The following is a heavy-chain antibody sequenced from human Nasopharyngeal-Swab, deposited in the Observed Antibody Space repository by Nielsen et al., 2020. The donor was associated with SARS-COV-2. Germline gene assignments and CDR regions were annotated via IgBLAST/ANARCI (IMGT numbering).Heavy chain of an antibody. CDR2: INAGNGNT. Sequence: WVRQAPGQRLEWMGWINAGNGNTKYSQKFQGRVTITRDTSASTAYMELSSLRSEDTAVYYCARDPGAAAGLHYYYYGMDVWGQGTTVTVSS. CDR3: ARDPGAAAGLHYYYYGMDV. V-gene: IGHV1-3*01. D-gene: IGHD6-13*01. J-gene: IGHJ6*02.